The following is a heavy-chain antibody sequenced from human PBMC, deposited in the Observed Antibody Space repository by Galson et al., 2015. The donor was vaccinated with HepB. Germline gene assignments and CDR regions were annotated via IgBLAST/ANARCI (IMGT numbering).Heavy chain of an antibody. J-gene: IGHJ4*02. CDR2: ISASGDRT. V-gene: IGHV3-23*01. Sequence: SLRLSCAVSGFTFSNYAMNWVRQAPGKGLEWVSAISASGDRTYYADSVQGHFTTSRDNSKNTVYLQMNSLRVEDTAVYYCAKEGVASASEYFDYWGQGTLVTVSS. CDR3: AKEGVASASEYFDY. CDR1: GFTFSNYA. D-gene: IGHD3-3*01.